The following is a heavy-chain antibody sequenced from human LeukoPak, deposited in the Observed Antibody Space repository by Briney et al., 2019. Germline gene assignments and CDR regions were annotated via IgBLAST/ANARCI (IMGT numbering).Heavy chain of an antibody. J-gene: IGHJ4*02. CDR1: GFTFSDYY. CDR2: ISGSSGYT. V-gene: IGHV3-11*06. Sequence: PGGSLRLSCEASGFTFSDYYMSWVRQAPGKGLERVSYISGSSGYTKYADSVKGRFTISRDNAKNSLYLQVNSLRAEDTAVYYCARGTGTTAYFDYWGQGTPVTVSS. CDR3: ARGTGTTAYFDY. D-gene: IGHD1-1*01.